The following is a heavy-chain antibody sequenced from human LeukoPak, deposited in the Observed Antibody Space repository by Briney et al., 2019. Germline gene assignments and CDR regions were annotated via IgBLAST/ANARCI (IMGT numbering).Heavy chain of an antibody. CDR1: GFTFSSYG. D-gene: IGHD6-6*01. Sequence: PGGSPRLSCAGSGFTFSSYGMSWVRQAPGKGLEWVSTISGSGGSTYYADSVKGRFTISRDNSKNTLYLQINSLRAEDTAVYYCAKLYSSSSYYFDYWGQGTLVTVSS. V-gene: IGHV3-23*01. CDR3: AKLYSSSSYYFDY. J-gene: IGHJ4*02. CDR2: ISGSGGST.